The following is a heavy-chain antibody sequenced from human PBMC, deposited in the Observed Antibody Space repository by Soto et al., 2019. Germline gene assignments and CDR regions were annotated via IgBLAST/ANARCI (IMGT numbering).Heavy chain of an antibody. Sequence: EVQLLESGGGLVQPGGSLRLSCRASGFTFNNFALNWVRQTPGQGLEWISAISHSGRNSYYADSLKGRFTISRDDSKNTVFLQMTRLTVADTAMYYCARLGELDFGSDVDYWGQGTLVTVSS. CDR2: ISHSGRNS. CDR3: ARLGELDFGSDVDY. V-gene: IGHV3-23*01. CDR1: GFTFNNFA. D-gene: IGHD1-1*01. J-gene: IGHJ4*02.